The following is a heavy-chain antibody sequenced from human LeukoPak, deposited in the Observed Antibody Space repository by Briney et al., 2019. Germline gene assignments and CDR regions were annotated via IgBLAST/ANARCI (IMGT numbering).Heavy chain of an antibody. V-gene: IGHV1-46*01. D-gene: IGHD6-19*01. CDR2: INPSGGST. CDR3: ARDGPGYSSGWYFSPREYYYYYMDV. Sequence: ASVKVSCKASGYTFTSYYMHWVRQAPGQGLEWMGIINPSGGSTSYAQKFQGRVTMTRVMSTSTVYMELSSLRSEDTAVYYCARDGPGYSSGWYFSPREYYYYYMDVWGKGTTVTVSS. J-gene: IGHJ6*03. CDR1: GYTFTSYY.